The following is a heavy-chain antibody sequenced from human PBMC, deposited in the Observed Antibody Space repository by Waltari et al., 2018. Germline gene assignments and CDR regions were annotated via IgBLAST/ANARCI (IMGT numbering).Heavy chain of an antibody. D-gene: IGHD3-3*01. V-gene: IGHV1-18*01. Sequence: QAQLVQSGAGVKKTGASVTVSCRAPGYTFSDFGIRRVRQAPGQGLEWMWWISANNGHTNHAQKFQDRLIMTKDTSTTTVYMELNYLTSDDTAVYYCARERHRLMEVGYLMALDPWGQGTLVTVSS. J-gene: IGHJ5*02. CDR3: ARERHRLMEVGYLMALDP. CDR2: ISANNGHT. CDR1: GYTFSDFG.